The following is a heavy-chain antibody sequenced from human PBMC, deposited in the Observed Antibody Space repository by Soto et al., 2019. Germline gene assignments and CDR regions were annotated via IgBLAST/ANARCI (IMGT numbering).Heavy chain of an antibody. Sequence: QVQLVQSGAEVKKPGSSVKVSCKASGGTFSSYTISWVRQAPGQGLEWMGRIIPILGIANYAQKYQGRVMSTADKSTSTAYMELSSLRSEDTDVYYCASDSWFDPWGQVTLVTVSS. D-gene: IGHD3-3*01. V-gene: IGHV1-69*02. CDR2: IIPILGIA. CDR3: ASDSWFDP. J-gene: IGHJ5*02. CDR1: GGTFSSYT.